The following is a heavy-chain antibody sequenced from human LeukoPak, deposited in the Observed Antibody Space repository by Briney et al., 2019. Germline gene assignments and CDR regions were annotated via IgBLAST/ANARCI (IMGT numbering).Heavy chain of an antibody. CDR2: VKSKTDGGTT. J-gene: IGHJ4*01. Sequence: GGSLRLSCVASGFTFSDAWMSWVRQAPGKGLEWVGRVKSKTDGGTTDYPAPIKDRFSVSRDDSKNTPYLQMNSLKTEDTAVYYCTTEYNWNYVHWGQGTLVTVSS. CDR3: TTEYNWNYVH. V-gene: IGHV3-15*01. D-gene: IGHD1-7*01. CDR1: GFTFSDAW.